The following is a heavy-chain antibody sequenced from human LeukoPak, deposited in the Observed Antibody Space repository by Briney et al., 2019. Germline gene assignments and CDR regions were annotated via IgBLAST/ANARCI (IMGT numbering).Heavy chain of an antibody. J-gene: IGHJ4*02. D-gene: IGHD6-6*01. CDR2: INPNSGGT. V-gene: IGHV1-2*02. Sequence: GASVKVSCKASGYTFPGYYMHWVRPAPGQGLEWMGWINPNSGGTNYAQKFQGRVTMTRDTSISTAYMELSRLRSDDTAVYYCAREHSSSSGKVFDYWGQGTLVTVSS. CDR3: AREHSSSSGKVFDY. CDR1: GYTFPGYY.